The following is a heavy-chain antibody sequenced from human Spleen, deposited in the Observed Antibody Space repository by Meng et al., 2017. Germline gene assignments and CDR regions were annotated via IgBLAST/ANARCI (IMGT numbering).Heavy chain of an antibody. Sequence: QVQLQESGPGLVKPSGTLALTCAVSGGSISSNNWWSWVRQPPGKGLEWIGEIYHSGSTNYNPSLESRATISVDTSQNNLSLKLGSVTAADSAVYYCARGPTTMAHDFDYWGQGTLVTVSS. V-gene: IGHV4-4*02. J-gene: IGHJ4*02. CDR3: ARGPTTMAHDFDY. CDR2: IYHSGST. CDR1: GGSISSNNW. D-gene: IGHD4-11*01.